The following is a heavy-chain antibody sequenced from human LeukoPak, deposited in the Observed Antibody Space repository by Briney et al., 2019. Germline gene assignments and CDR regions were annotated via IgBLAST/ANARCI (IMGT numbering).Heavy chain of an antibody. CDR2: ISSSGSYI. J-gene: IGHJ4*02. D-gene: IGHD6-6*01. Sequence: KPGGSLRLSCAASGFTFSLYGMNWVRQAPGKGLEWGASISSSGSYIYYADSLKGRFTISRDNPKNSLYLQMNGLRGEDTAVYYCARNQRSRSSHFDHWGQGTLVTVSS. CDR3: ARNQRSRSSHFDH. CDR1: GFTFSLYG. V-gene: IGHV3-21*01.